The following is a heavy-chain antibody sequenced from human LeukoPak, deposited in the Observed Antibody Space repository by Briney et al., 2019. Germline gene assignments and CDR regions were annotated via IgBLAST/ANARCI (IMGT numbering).Heavy chain of an antibody. CDR3: ASFIRYFDY. J-gene: IGHJ4*02. Sequence: SETLSLTCIVSGGSISSGDYYWSWIRQPPGKGLEWIGYIYYSGSTYYNPSLTSRLTISIDTSKNQFSLKLSSTAAADTAVYYCASFIRYFDYWGQGTLVTVSS. CDR2: IYYSGST. CDR1: GGSISSGDYY. V-gene: IGHV4-30-4*08. D-gene: IGHD3-9*01.